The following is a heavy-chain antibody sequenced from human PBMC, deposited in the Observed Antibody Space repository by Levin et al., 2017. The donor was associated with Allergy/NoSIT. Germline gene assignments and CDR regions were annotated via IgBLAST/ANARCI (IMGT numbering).Heavy chain of an antibody. Sequence: GGSLRLSCAASGFTFSSYAMSWVRQAPGKGLEWVSAISGSGGSTYYADSVKGRFTISRDNSKNTLYLQMNSLRAEDTAVYYCAKAHSLRTPTWFDSSGYYIDYWGQGTLVTVSS. D-gene: IGHD3-22*01. J-gene: IGHJ4*02. CDR1: GFTFSSYA. CDR3: AKAHSLRTPTWFDSSGYYIDY. V-gene: IGHV3-23*01. CDR2: ISGSGGST.